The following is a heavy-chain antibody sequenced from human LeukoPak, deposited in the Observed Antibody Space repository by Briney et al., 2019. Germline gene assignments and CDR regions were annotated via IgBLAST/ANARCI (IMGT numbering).Heavy chain of an antibody. D-gene: IGHD5-24*01. CDR1: GGSITSYH. CDR2: IYYSGST. V-gene: IGHV4-59*01. J-gene: IGHJ4*02. CDR3: ARGSREGYNHFDY. Sequence: SETLSLTCTISGGSITSYHWSWIRQPPGKGLEWIGYIYYSGSTNYNPSLKSRVTISVDTSKNQFSLNLSSVTAADTAVYYCARGSREGYNHFDYWGQETLFTVSS.